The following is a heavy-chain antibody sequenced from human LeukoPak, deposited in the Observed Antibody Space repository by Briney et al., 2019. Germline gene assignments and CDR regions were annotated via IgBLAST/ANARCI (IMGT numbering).Heavy chain of an antibody. CDR3: ARGLFVYGYKDY. D-gene: IGHD5-24*01. Sequence: PSETLSLTCTVSGGSISSGGYYWSWIRQPPGKGLEWIGEINHSGSTNYNPSLKSRVTISVDTSKNQFSPKLSSVTAADTAVYYCARGLFVYGYKDYWGQGTLVTVSS. CDR1: GGSISSGGYY. J-gene: IGHJ4*02. CDR2: INHSGST. V-gene: IGHV4-39*07.